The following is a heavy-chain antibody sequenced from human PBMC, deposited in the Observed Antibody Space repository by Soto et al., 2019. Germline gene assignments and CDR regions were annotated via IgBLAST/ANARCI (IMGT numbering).Heavy chain of an antibody. CDR2: IYHSGST. D-gene: IGHD3-10*01. CDR3: ARVKGFGDYYYGMDV. Sequence: PLSLTYSVSGGSISIGGYSWSWIRQPPGKGLEWIGYIYHSGSTYYNPSLKSRVTISVDRSKNQFSLKLSSVTAADTAVYYCARVKGFGDYYYGMDVWGQGTTVTVSS. CDR1: GGSISIGGYS. V-gene: IGHV4-30-2*01. J-gene: IGHJ6*02.